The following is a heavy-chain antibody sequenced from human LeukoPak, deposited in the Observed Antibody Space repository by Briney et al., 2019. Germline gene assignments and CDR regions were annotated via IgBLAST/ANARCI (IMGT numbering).Heavy chain of an antibody. CDR2: INDNGRNT. CDR3: AKDSSYEWNSNWFDP. CDR1: GFTFSAYA. Sequence: GGSLRLSCSASGFTFSAYAMHWVRQAPGKGLEYVSTINDNGRNTYYVDSVKGRFTISRDNAKNSLYLQMNSLRAEDTALYYCAKDSSYEWNSNWFDPWGQGTLVTVSS. V-gene: IGHV3-64*04. J-gene: IGHJ5*02. D-gene: IGHD3-16*01.